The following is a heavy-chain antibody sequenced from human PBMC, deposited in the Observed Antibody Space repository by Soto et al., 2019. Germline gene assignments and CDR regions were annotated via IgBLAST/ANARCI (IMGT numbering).Heavy chain of an antibody. V-gene: IGHV3-23*01. D-gene: IGHD1-1*01. Sequence: EVQVLESGGGLVQPGGSLRLSCAASGFTFSSYAMSWVRQAPGKGLEWVAGLSDSGDDTYHADSVKGRFTISRDNSKNTLYLQMDSLRVEDTAIYYCAKEKLERHYGFDNWGQGTLVTVSS. J-gene: IGHJ4*02. CDR1: GFTFSSYA. CDR3: AKEKLERHYGFDN. CDR2: LSDSGDDT.